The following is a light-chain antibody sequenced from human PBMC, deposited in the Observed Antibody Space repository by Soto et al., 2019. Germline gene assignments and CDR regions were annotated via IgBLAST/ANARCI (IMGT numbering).Light chain of an antibody. CDR1: SSNIGSNT. J-gene: IGLJ2*01. CDR3: AAWDDSLKGV. V-gene: IGLV1-44*01. Sequence: QSVLTQPTSASGAPGQRVTISCSGSSSNIGSNTVSWYQQLPGTAPKLLIYSNNQRPSGVPDRFSGSRSGTSASLAISGLQSEDEAVYYCAAWDDSLKGVFGGGTKLTVL. CDR2: SNN.